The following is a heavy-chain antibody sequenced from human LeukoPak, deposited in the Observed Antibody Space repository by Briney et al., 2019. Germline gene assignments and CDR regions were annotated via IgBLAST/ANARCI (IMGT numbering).Heavy chain of an antibody. Sequence: GGSLRLSCAASEFSFNTYAMTWVRQAPAKGLEWVSVISGNGGTTNYADSVKGRFTISRDNSKNTLYLQMNSLRAEDTAVYYCAKDANYYDSSGYYSPPPFFDYWGQGTLVTVSS. D-gene: IGHD3-22*01. CDR3: AKDANYYDSSGYYSPPPFFDY. J-gene: IGHJ4*02. V-gene: IGHV3-23*01. CDR1: EFSFNTYA. CDR2: ISGNGGTT.